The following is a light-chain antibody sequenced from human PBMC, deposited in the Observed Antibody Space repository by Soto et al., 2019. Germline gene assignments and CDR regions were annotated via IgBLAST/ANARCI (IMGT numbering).Light chain of an antibody. V-gene: IGLV2-23*01. CDR2: EGS. CDR1: SSDGGTYNL. Sequence: QSALTQPASVSGSPGQSITIPCTGSSSDGGTYNLVSWYQQHPGKAPKLMIYEGSKRPSGVSNRFSGSKSGNTASLTISGRQADDEADYYCCSYAGSSTYEVFGGGTKLTVL. CDR3: CSYAGSSTYEV. J-gene: IGLJ2*01.